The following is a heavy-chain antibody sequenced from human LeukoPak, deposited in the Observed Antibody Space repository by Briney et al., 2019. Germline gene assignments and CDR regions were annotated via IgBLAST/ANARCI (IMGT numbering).Heavy chain of an antibody. CDR2: ISYDGSNK. Sequence: GGSLRLSCAASGFTFSSYAMHWVRQAPGKGLEWVAVISYDGSNKYYADSVKGRFTISRDNSKNTLYLQMNSLRAEDTAVYYCATNGPIYYVGSGYLDYWGQGTLVTVSS. D-gene: IGHD3-22*01. J-gene: IGHJ4*02. CDR1: GFTFSSYA. CDR3: ATNGPIYYVGSGYLDY. V-gene: IGHV3-30-3*01.